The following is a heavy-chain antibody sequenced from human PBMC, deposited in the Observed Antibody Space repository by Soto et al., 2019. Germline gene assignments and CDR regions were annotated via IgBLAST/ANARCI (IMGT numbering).Heavy chain of an antibody. Sequence: GASVKVSCKASGYTFTSYDINWVRQATGQGLERMGWMNPNSGNTGYAQKFQGRVTMTRNTSISTAYMELSSLRSEDTAVYYCASISHYTMIGYYYGMDVWGQGTTVTVS. J-gene: IGHJ6*02. V-gene: IGHV1-8*01. CDR1: GYTFTSYD. CDR3: ASISHYTMIGYYYGMDV. CDR2: MNPNSGNT. D-gene: IGHD3-10*02.